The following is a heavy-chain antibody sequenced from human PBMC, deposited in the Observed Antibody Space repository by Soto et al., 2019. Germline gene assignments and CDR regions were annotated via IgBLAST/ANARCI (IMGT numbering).Heavy chain of an antibody. V-gene: IGHV3-23*01. Sequence: GGSLRLSCAASEFTFRRYAMTWVRQAPGKGLEWVSAISGSGDTTYYADSVKGRFTISRDNSKNTLHLQLNSLKAEDTAVYYCAKDEHRDYGDPNWFDPWGQGTLVTVSS. CDR3: AKDEHRDYGDPNWFDP. J-gene: IGHJ5*02. CDR1: EFTFRRYA. CDR2: ISGSGDTT. D-gene: IGHD4-17*01.